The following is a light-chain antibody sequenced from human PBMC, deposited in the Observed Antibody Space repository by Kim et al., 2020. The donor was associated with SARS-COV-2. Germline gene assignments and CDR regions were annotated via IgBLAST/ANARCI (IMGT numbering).Light chain of an antibody. CDR2: EVN. CDR1: SSDVGGYNR. CDR3: TSHTGNSYV. J-gene: IGLJ1*01. V-gene: IGLV2-18*02. Sequence: PGQSVTISCSGSSSDVGGYNRVSWYQQAPGAAPKLVNYEVNNRPSGVPARFSGSKSGNTASLTISGLQAEDEADYFCTSHTGNSYVFGAGTKVTVL.